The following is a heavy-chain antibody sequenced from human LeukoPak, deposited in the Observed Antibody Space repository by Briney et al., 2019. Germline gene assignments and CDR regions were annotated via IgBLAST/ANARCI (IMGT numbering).Heavy chain of an antibody. D-gene: IGHD4-17*01. CDR3: ARHEPVTTLYYFDC. Sequence: PGGSLRLSCAASGLSYSDSYMTWIRQAPGKGLEWIGEINHSGSTNYNPSLKSRVTISVDTSKNHFSLKLSSVTAADTAVYYCARHEPVTTLYYFDCWGQGTLVTVSS. J-gene: IGHJ4*02. CDR1: GLSYSDSY. V-gene: IGHV4-34*01. CDR2: INHSGST.